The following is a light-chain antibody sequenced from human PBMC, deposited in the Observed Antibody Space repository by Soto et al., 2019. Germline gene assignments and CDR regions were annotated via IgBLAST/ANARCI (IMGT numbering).Light chain of an antibody. V-gene: IGKV1-9*01. CDR3: QQLNSYPWT. CDR2: AAS. Sequence: DIQLTQSPSFLSASVGDRVTITCRASQGISSYLAWYQQKPGKAPKLLIYAASTLQSGVPSRFSGSGSGTEFTLTFSSLQPEDFATYYCQQLNSYPWTFGQGTKVEV. CDR1: QGISSY. J-gene: IGKJ1*01.